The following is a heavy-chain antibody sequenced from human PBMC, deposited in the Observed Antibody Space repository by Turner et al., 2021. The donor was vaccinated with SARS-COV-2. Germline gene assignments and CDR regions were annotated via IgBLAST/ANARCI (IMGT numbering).Heavy chain of an antibody. D-gene: IGHD3-22*01. Sequence: QVQLVQAGAEGKKRGSWLKVSCKASGGTFSSYAINWVRQAPGQGLEWMGRIIPILVIANYAQKFQGSGTITADKSTSTVYMELSNLRSEDTAVYYCARAKVYYYDSSGYQYYFDYWGQGTLVTVSS. CDR2: IIPILVIA. CDR3: ARAKVYYYDSSGYQYYFDY. J-gene: IGHJ4*02. CDR1: GGTFSSYA. V-gene: IGHV1-69*04.